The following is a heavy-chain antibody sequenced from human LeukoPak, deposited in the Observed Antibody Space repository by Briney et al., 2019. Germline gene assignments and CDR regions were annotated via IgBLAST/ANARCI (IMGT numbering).Heavy chain of an antibody. Sequence: PRRSMRLSCAAAGFTFDDYAMHWVRQAHGKGLGWVSTISGDGGSTYYADSVKGRFTISRDNSKNSLYLEMNSLRTEDTALYYCARDDEYYDFCNGYLGDYWGQGTLVTVSS. D-gene: IGHD3/OR15-3a*01. CDR1: GFTFDDYA. CDR2: ISGDGGST. J-gene: IGHJ4*02. CDR3: ARDDEYYDFCNGYLGDY. V-gene: IGHV3-43*02.